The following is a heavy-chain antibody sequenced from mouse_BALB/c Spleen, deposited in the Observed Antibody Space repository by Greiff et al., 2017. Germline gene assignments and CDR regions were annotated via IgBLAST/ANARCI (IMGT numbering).Heavy chain of an antibody. J-gene: IGHJ1*01. Sequence: EVQLQQSGAELVRPGALVKLSCKASGFNIKDYYMHWVKQRPEQGLEWIGWIDPENGNTIYDPKFQGKASITADTSSNTAYLQLSSLTSEDTAVYYCARYRDWYFDVWGAGTTVTVSS. CDR3: ARYRDWYFDV. V-gene: IGHV14-1*02. CDR2: IDPENGNT. CDR1: GFNIKDYY. D-gene: IGHD2-12*01.